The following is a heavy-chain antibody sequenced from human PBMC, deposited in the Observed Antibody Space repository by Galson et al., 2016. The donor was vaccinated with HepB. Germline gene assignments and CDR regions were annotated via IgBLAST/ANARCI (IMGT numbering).Heavy chain of an antibody. CDR3: ARSQSHISGIAEYYFNF. V-gene: IGHV3-23*01. J-gene: IGHJ4*02. CDR1: GFTFSSHA. Sequence: SLRLSCAASGFTFSSHAMTWVRQAPGKGLEWVSSISGGGGSSYYAHSVQGRFTISRDKSKDTLYLQMNSLRPEDTALYCCARSQSHISGIAEYYFNFWGQGTLVTVSS. CDR2: ISGGGGSS. D-gene: IGHD1-20*01.